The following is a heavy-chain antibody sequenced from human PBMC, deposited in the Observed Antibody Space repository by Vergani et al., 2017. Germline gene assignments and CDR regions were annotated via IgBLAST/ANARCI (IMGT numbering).Heavy chain of an antibody. D-gene: IGHD3-3*01. CDR3: ASHYYDFWSGYYRPFDY. CDR1: GFTVSSNY. J-gene: IGHJ4*02. Sequence: EVQLVESGGGLVQPGGSLRLSCAASGFTVSSNYMSWVRQAPGKGLEWVSVIYSGGSTYYADSVKGRFTISRDNSKNTLYLQMNSLRAEDTAVYYCASHYYDFWSGYYRPFDYWGQGTLVTVSS. CDR2: IYSGGST. V-gene: IGHV3-66*02.